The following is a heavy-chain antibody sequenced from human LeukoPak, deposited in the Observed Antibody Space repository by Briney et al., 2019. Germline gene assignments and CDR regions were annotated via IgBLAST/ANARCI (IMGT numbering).Heavy chain of an antibody. CDR1: GGTFSSYA. V-gene: IGHV1-69*04. J-gene: IGHJ5*02. CDR3: ARDFYGSGSLNWFDP. D-gene: IGHD3-10*01. Sequence: ASVKVSCMASGGTFSSYAISWVRQAPGQGLEWMGRIIPILGIANYAQKFQGRVTITADKSTSTAYMELSSLRSEDTAVYYCARDFYGSGSLNWFDPWGQGTLVTVSS. CDR2: IIPILGIA.